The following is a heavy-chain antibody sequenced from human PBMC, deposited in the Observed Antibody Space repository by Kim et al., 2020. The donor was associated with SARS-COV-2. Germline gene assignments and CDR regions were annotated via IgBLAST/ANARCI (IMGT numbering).Heavy chain of an antibody. CDR3: ARDPLEYSSSSDGFDP. Sequence: SETLSLTCTVSGGSISSGGYYWSWIRQHPGKGLEWIGYIYYSGSTYYNPSLKSRVTISVDTSKNQFSLKLSSVTAADTAVYYCARDPLEYSSSSDGFDPWGQGTLVTVSS. CDR1: GGSISSGGYY. V-gene: IGHV4-31*03. D-gene: IGHD6-6*01. J-gene: IGHJ5*02. CDR2: IYYSGST.